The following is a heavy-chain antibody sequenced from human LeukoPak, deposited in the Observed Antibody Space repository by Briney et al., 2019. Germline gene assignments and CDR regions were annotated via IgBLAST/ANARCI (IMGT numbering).Heavy chain of an antibody. V-gene: IGHV4-59*08. CDR1: GVSISSYY. J-gene: IGHJ4*02. Sequence: SPSETLSLTCTVSGVSISSYYWNWIRQAPGKGLEWIGYIYYTGDTKFNPSLKSRVTISLDTSKNQFSLKLTSVTAADTAVYYCTRHPRIIAGNPYVDYWGQGTVVTVSS. CDR2: IYYTGDT. CDR3: TRHPRIIAGNPYVDY. D-gene: IGHD6-13*01.